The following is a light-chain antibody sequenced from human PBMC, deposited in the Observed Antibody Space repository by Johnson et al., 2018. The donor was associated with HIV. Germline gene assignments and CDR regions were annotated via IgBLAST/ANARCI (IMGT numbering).Light chain of an antibody. CDR1: SSNIGNNY. J-gene: IGLJ1*01. Sequence: QSVLTQPPSVSAAPGQKVTISCSGSSSNIGNNYVSWYQQLPGTAPKLLIYDNNKRPSGLPVRFSGSKSGASATLGITGLQTGDEADYYCGTWDSSLTTYVFGTGTKVTVL. CDR2: DNN. CDR3: GTWDSSLTTYV. V-gene: IGLV1-51*01.